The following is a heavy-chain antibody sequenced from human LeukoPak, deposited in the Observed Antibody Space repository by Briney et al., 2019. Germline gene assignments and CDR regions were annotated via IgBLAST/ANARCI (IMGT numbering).Heavy chain of an antibody. Sequence: PGGSLRLSCAASGFTFSNYWMTWVRQAPGKGLEWVANIKQDGSEKYFVDSVKGRFTISRGNAKNSLYLQMNSLRAEDTAVYFCARVSILNLGELSEAFDMWGQGTMVTVSS. V-gene: IGHV3-7*05. CDR1: GFTFSNYW. J-gene: IGHJ3*02. D-gene: IGHD3-16*02. CDR3: ARVSILNLGELSEAFDM. CDR2: IKQDGSEK.